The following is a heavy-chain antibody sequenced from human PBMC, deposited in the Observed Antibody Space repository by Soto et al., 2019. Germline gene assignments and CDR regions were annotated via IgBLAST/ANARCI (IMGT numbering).Heavy chain of an antibody. J-gene: IGHJ3*02. Sequence: GGSLRLSCAASGFTFSSYSMNWVRQAPGKGLEWVSSISSSSSYIYYADSVKGRFTISRSNAKNSLYLQMNSLRAEDMSFYYCARDLASVYCSGGSCDAFDIWGQGTMVTVSS. D-gene: IGHD2-15*01. CDR2: ISSSSSYI. CDR1: GFTFSSYS. CDR3: ARDLASVYCSGGSCDAFDI. V-gene: IGHV3-21*01.